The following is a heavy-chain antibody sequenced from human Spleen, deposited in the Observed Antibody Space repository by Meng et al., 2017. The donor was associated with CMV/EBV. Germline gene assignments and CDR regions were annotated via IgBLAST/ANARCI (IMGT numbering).Heavy chain of an antibody. CDR3: ARVRRPLDAKYSGYREGSNYFDY. Sequence: YYWSWIRQPPGKGLEWIGEINHSGSTNYNPSLKSRVTISVDTSKNQFSLKLSSVTAADTAVYYCARVRRPLDAKYSGYREGSNYFDYWGQGTLVTVSS. CDR1: YY. D-gene: IGHD5-12*01. CDR2: INHSGST. V-gene: IGHV4-34*01. J-gene: IGHJ4*02.